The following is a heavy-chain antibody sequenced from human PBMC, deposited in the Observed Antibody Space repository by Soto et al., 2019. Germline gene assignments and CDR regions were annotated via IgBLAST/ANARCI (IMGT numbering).Heavy chain of an antibody. CDR3: AREQGAFTRVRGDVDY. D-gene: IGHD3-10*01. J-gene: IGHJ4*02. V-gene: IGHV3-49*03. CDR1: GFTFGDYS. CDR2: IRRRDYGGTT. Sequence: SLRLSCTASGFTFGDYSMSCFRQAPGKGLEWVSFIRRRDYGGTTEYAASVKGRFTISRDDSKSVAYLQMNSLKTEDTAVYYCAREQGAFTRVRGDVDYWGQGTLVTVSS.